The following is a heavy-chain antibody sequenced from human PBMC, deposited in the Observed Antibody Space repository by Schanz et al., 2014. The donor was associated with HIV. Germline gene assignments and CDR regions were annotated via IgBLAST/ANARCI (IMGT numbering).Heavy chain of an antibody. V-gene: IGHV3-23*01. J-gene: IGHJ2*01. CDR1: GFTFSTYA. Sequence: EVQLLESGGGLVQPGGSLRLSCAASGFTFSTYAMSWVRQAPGKGLEWVSAISGSGGSTNYADSVKGRFTISRDNSKHTLSLQMNNLRVDDTAIYYCVRGGLQNWYFDNWGRGTLVTVSS. CDR2: ISGSGGST. CDR3: VRGGLQNWYFDN. D-gene: IGHD1-1*01.